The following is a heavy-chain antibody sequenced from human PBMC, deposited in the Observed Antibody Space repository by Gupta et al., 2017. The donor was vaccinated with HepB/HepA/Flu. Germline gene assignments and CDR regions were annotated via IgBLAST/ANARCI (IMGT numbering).Heavy chain of an antibody. CDR1: GYTVNDSC. J-gene: IGHJ3*02. CDR2: INAPDGGT. CDR3: ERGGRYRGPLDAFDM. D-gene: IGHD5-12*01. V-gene: IGHV1-2*02. Sequence: VQVVQSGADVKRPGASVNGACNASGYTVNDSCINWVRQAPGQGLEWVGWINAPDGGTKETQKFKGRVTMTRDTSINTAYMELNRLTSDDMAVDYCERGGRYRGPLDAFDMWGQGTLVTVSS.